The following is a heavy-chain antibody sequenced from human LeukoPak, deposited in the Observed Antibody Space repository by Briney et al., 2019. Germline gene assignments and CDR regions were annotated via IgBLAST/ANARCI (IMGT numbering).Heavy chain of an antibody. D-gene: IGHD4-11*01. Sequence: SETLSLTCTVSGNSISSYYWSWIRQPAGKGLEWIGRIYTSGSTNYNPSLKSRVTMSVDTSKNQFSLNLSSVTVADTAFYYCARETTGLARYFDYWGQGTLVTVSS. J-gene: IGHJ4*02. CDR3: ARETTGLARYFDY. CDR2: IYTSGST. CDR1: GNSISSYY. V-gene: IGHV4-4*07.